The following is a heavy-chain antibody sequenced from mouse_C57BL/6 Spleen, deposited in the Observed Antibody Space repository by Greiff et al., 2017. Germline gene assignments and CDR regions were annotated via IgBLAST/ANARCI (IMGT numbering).Heavy chain of an antibody. Sequence: QVQLQQSGPGLVQPSQSLSITCTVSGFSLTSYGVHWVRQSPGKGLEWLGVIWSGGSTDYNAAFISRLSISKDNSKSQVFFKMNSLQADDTAIYYCARRGYSNYDWFAYWGQGTLVTVSA. CDR3: ARRGYSNYDWFAY. CDR1: GFSLTSYG. V-gene: IGHV2-2*01. CDR2: IWSGGST. D-gene: IGHD2-5*01. J-gene: IGHJ3*01.